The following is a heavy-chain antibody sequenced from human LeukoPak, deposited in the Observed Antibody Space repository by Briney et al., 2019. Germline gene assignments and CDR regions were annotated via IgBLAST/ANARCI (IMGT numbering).Heavy chain of an antibody. CDR3: AKLGTVDIVATTHLDY. V-gene: IGHV3-23*01. CDR1: GFTFSSYG. D-gene: IGHD5-12*01. Sequence: GGSLRLSCAASGFTFSSYGMSWVRQAPGQGLEWVSAGSGSGGSTYYADSVKGRFTISRDNSKNTLYLQMNSLRAEDTAVYYCAKLGTVDIVATTHLDYWGQGTLVTVSS. J-gene: IGHJ4*02. CDR2: GSGSGGST.